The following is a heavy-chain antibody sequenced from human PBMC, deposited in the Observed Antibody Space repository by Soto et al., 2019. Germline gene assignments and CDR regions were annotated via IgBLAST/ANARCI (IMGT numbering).Heavy chain of an antibody. V-gene: IGHV5-10-1*01. D-gene: IGHD2-2*01. Sequence: PGESLKISCKGSGYSFTSYWISWVRQMPGKGLEWMGRIDPGDSYTNYSPSFQGHVTISADKSISTAYLQWSSLKASDTAMYYCTRQPAAPTYYYYGMDVWGQGTTVTVSS. J-gene: IGHJ6*02. CDR1: GYSFTSYW. CDR2: IDPGDSYT. CDR3: TRQPAAPTYYYYGMDV.